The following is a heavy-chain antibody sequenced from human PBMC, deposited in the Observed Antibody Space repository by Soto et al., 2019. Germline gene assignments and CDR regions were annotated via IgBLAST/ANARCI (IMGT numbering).Heavy chain of an antibody. CDR3: AIGGYDFWSGLEAFDY. J-gene: IGHJ4*02. D-gene: IGHD3-3*01. CDR1: GYTFTSYA. Sequence: QVQLVQSGAEVKKPGASVKVSCKASGYTFTSYAMHWVRQAPGQRLEWMGWINAGNGNTKYSQKFQGRVTITRDTSGSTAYMELSSLRSEDTAVYYCAIGGYDFWSGLEAFDYCGEGTLVTVSS. V-gene: IGHV1-3*01. CDR2: INAGNGNT.